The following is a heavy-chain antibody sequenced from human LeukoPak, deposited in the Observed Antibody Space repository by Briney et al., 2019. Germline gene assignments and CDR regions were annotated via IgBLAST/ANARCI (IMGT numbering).Heavy chain of an antibody. CDR3: AKDLAADGYFDY. Sequence: PGGSLRLSCAASGFTFDDYAMHWVRQAPGKGLEWVSLISGDGGSTYYADSVKGRFTISRDNSKNSLYLQMNSLITEDTALYYCAKDLAADGYFDYWGQGTLVTVSS. CDR1: GFTFDDYA. V-gene: IGHV3-43*02. J-gene: IGHJ4*02. CDR2: ISGDGGST. D-gene: IGHD6-25*01.